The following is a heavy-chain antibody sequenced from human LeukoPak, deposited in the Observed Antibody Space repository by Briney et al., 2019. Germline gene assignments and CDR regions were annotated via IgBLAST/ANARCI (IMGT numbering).Heavy chain of an antibody. J-gene: IGHJ4*02. CDR3: AKGPRTYGSGSYYMDY. Sequence: GGSLRLSCAASGFTFDDYAMHWVRQAPGKGLEWVSGISWNSGSIGYADSVKGRFTISRDNAKNSLYLQMNSLRAEDTALYYCAKGPRTYGSGSYYMDYWGQGTLVTVSS. D-gene: IGHD3-10*01. V-gene: IGHV3-9*01. CDR2: ISWNSGSI. CDR1: GFTFDDYA.